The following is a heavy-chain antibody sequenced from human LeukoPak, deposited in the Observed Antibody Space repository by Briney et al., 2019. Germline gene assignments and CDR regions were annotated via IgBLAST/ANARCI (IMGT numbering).Heavy chain of an antibody. CDR2: IYYSGST. J-gene: IGHJ3*02. Sequence: SETLSLTCTVSGGSISSSSYYWGWIRQPPGKGLEWIGSIYYSGSTYYNPSLKSRVTISVDTSKNQFSLKLSSVTAADTAVYYCANSLRVAFDIWGQGTMVTVSS. V-gene: IGHV4-39*07. CDR3: ANSLRVAFDI. CDR1: GGSISSSSYY. D-gene: IGHD4-17*01.